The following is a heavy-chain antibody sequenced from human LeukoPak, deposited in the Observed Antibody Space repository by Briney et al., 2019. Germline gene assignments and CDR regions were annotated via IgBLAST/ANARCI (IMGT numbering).Heavy chain of an antibody. J-gene: IGHJ4*02. V-gene: IGHV3-7*01. D-gene: IGHD6-13*01. CDR2: IKQDGSEK. CDR3: ARVPYSSTWFGDY. Sequence: PGGSLRLSCAASGLTFSSYWMSWVRQAPGKGLEWVANIKQDGSEKYYVDSVKGRFTISRDNAKNSLYLQMNSLRAEDTAVYYCARVPYSSTWFGDYWGQGTLVTVSS. CDR1: GLTFSSYW.